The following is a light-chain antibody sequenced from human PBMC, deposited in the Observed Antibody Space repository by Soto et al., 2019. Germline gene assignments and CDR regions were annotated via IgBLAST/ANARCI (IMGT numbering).Light chain of an antibody. J-gene: IGKJ1*01. CDR2: GAS. CDR3: PQYGSSPRT. CDR1: QSVSNNY. V-gene: IGKV3-20*01. Sequence: EIVLTQSPGTRCLSPGERATLSCRASQSVSNNYLAWYQQKPGQAPSLLIYGASNRATGIPDRFSGSGSGTDFTLSTSRLEPADFAVYYCPQYGSSPRTFGQGTKVDI.